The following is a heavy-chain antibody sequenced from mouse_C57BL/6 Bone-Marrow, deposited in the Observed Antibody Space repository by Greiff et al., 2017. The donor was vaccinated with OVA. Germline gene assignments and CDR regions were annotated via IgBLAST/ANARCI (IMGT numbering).Heavy chain of an antibody. J-gene: IGHJ3*01. Sequence: EVMLVESGGGLVQPGGSLSLSCAASGFTFTDYYMSWVRQPPGKALEWLGFIRNKANGYTTEYSASVKGRFTISRDNSQSILYLQMNALRAEDSATYYCASGNYSFAYWGQGTLVTVSA. V-gene: IGHV7-3*01. CDR3: ASGNYSFAY. CDR2: IRNKANGYTT. CDR1: GFTFTDYY. D-gene: IGHD2-1*01.